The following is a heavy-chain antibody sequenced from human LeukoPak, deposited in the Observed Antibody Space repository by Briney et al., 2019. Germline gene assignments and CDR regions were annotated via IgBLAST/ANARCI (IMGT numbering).Heavy chain of an antibody. CDR1: GYTFTGYY. CDR2: INPNSGGT. V-gene: IGHV1-2*02. Sequence: ASVKVSCKASGYTFTGYYMHWVRQAPGQGLEWMGWINPNSGGTNYAQKFQGRVTMTRDTSISTAYMELGRLRSDDTAVYYCARTDAGIAARTYYYYGMDVRGQGTTVTVSS. J-gene: IGHJ6*02. D-gene: IGHD6-6*01. CDR3: ARTDAGIAARTYYYYGMDV.